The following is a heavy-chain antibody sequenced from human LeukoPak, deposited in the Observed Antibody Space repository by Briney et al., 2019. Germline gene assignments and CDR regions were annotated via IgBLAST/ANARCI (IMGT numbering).Heavy chain of an antibody. J-gene: IGHJ5*02. CDR2: INPNSGGR. D-gene: IGHD6-19*01. V-gene: IGHV1-2*02. Sequence: ASVKVSCKTSGYTFSDYYMHWVRQAPGQGLEWMGWINPNSGGRHYAQKFQGRVTMTRDTSIITVYMELSSPTSDDTAFYYCAKQASNAWYSDPGGQGPLVTVSS. CDR1: GYTFSDYY. CDR3: AKQASNAWYSDP.